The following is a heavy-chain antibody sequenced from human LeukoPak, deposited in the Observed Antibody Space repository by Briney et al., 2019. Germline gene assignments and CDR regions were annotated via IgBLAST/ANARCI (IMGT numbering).Heavy chain of an antibody. V-gene: IGHV3-48*04. CDR2: VSSSSSTI. CDR1: GFTFSSYS. J-gene: IGHJ4*02. Sequence: GGSLRLSCAASGFTFSSYSMNWVRQAPGKGLEWVSYVSSSSSTIYYADSVKGRFTISRDNAKNSLYLQMNSLRAEDTAVYYCARKESRYCSSTSCATVDYWGQGTLVTVSS. CDR3: ARKESRYCSSTSCATVDY. D-gene: IGHD2-2*01.